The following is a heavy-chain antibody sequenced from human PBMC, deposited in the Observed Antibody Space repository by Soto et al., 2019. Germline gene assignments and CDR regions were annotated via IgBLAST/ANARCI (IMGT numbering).Heavy chain of an antibody. CDR3: ARVGPNWGQKHGMDG. D-gene: IGHD7-27*01. CDR2: INYDGSKK. J-gene: IGHJ6*02. Sequence: QVPLVESGGGVVQPGRSLRLSRVASGFTFSSYGMHWVRQAPGKWLERVALINYDGSKKYYADYVKGRFTISREDSKNTLNLQMNSLRAEDTEVYYCARVGPNWGQKHGMDGWGQGTTVTVS. V-gene: IGHV3-33*01. CDR1: GFTFSSYG.